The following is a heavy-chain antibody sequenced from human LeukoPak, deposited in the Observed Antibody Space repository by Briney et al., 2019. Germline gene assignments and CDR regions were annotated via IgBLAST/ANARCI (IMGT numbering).Heavy chain of an antibody. J-gene: IGHJ6*03. Sequence: GSLRLSCAASGFTFSSYAMHWVRQAPGKGLEWVAAISYDGSNKYYADSVKGRFTISRDNSKNTLYLQMNSLRAGDTSVYYCARGTISSSSEGGYYYYYMDVWGKGTTVTVSS. CDR2: ISYDGSNK. D-gene: IGHD6-6*01. V-gene: IGHV3-30-3*01. CDR3: ARGTISSSSEGGYYYYYMDV. CDR1: GFTFSSYA.